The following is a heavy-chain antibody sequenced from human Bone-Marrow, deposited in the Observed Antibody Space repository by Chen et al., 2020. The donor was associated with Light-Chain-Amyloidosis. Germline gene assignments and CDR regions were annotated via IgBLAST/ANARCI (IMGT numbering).Heavy chain of an antibody. CDR3: ARVRGLVLYH. J-gene: IGHJ5*02. CDR1: GGSLSNDY. V-gene: IGHV4-59*01. CDR2: IYYSGNT. D-gene: IGHD3-9*01. Sequence: QVQLQESGPGLVKPSETLSLTCTVSGGSLSNDYWSWIRQPPGKGLEWIGWIYYSGNTNYNPSLESRVSISLDTSKNQFSLRLNSMTAADTAVYYCARVRGLVLYHWGQGTQVPVSS.